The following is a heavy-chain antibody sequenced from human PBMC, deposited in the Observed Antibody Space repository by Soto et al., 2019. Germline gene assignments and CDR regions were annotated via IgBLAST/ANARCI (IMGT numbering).Heavy chain of an antibody. J-gene: IGHJ5*02. Sequence: PSETLSLTCAVYGGSFSGYYWSWIRQPPGKGLEWIGEINHSGSTNYNPSLKSRVTISVDTSKNQFSLKLSTVTAADTAVYYCARNLLYGARWFDPGGQETLVTVSS. CDR1: GGSFSGYY. CDR2: INHSGST. V-gene: IGHV4-34*01. D-gene: IGHD4-17*01. CDR3: ARNLLYGARWFDP.